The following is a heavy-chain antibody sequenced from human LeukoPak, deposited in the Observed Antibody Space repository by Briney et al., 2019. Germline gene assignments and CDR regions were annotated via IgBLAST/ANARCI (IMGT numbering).Heavy chain of an antibody. V-gene: IGHV3-21*01. J-gene: IGHJ4*02. Sequence: GGSLRLSCAASVFTFSGYAMSWVRQAPGKGLEWVSSITRSSSYIYYADSVKGRFTISRDNAKNSLFLQVNSLRAEDTALYYCANSGSGENYPLGYWCQGTLVTVSS. D-gene: IGHD5-12*01. CDR2: ITRSSSYI. CDR3: ANSGSGENYPLGY. CDR1: VFTFSGYA.